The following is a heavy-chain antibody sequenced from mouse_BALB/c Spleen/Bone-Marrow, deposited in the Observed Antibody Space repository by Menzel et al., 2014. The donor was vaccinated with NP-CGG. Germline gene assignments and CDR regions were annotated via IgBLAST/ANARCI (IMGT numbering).Heavy chain of an antibody. J-gene: IGHJ4*01. Sequence: VQLQQSGPELVKPGASVKMSCKASGYTFTSYVMHWVKQKPGQGLEWIGYINPYNNGTKYNEKFKGKATLTSDKSSSTAYMELSSLTSEDSAVYYCARGGYYGYYAMDYWGQGTSVTVSS. CDR3: ARGGYYGYYAMDY. D-gene: IGHD1-2*01. CDR1: GYTFTSYV. CDR2: INPYNNGT. V-gene: IGHV1-14*01.